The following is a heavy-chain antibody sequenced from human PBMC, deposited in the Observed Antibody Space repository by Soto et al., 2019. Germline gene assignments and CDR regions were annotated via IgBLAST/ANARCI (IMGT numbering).Heavy chain of an antibody. D-gene: IGHD3-22*01. CDR1: GFTFSSYA. V-gene: IGHV3-30-3*01. J-gene: IGHJ4*02. CDR3: ARDLFYYYDSSGYPDY. CDR2: ISYDGSNK. Sequence: LRLSCAASGFTFSSYAMHWVRRAPGKGLEWVAVISYDGSNKYYADSVKGRFTISRDNSKNTLYLQMNSLRAEDTAVYYCARDLFYYYDSSGYPDYWGQGTLVTVSS.